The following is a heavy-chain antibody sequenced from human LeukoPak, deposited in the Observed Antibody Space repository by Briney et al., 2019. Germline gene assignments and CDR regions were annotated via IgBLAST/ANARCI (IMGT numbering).Heavy chain of an antibody. V-gene: IGHV3-11*04. J-gene: IGHJ5*02. CDR2: ISSSGSTI. CDR3: ASTRNPQLYYDFWSGYYRA. D-gene: IGHD3-3*01. CDR1: GFTFSDYY. Sequence: KSGGSLRLSCAASGFTFSDYYMSWLRQAPGEGLEWVSYISSSGSTIYYADSVKGRFTISRDNAKNSLYLQMNSLRAEDTAVDYCASTRNPQLYYDFWSGYYRAWGQGTLVTVSS.